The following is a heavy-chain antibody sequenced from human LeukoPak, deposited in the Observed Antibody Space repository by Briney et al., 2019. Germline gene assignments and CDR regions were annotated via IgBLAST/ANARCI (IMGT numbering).Heavy chain of an antibody. J-gene: IGHJ4*02. D-gene: IGHD3-3*01. CDR2: ISTGGSNI. V-gene: IGHV3-11*04. CDR3: ARDCLGSQFWSGYYLGPDNYFDY. CDR1: GFTFSDYY. Sequence: PGGSLRLSCAVSGFTFSDYYMSWIRQAPGKGLEWVSYISTGGSNINYADSVKGRFTISRDNAKNSLYLQMNSLRAEDTAVYYCARDCLGSQFWSGYYLGPDNYFDYWGQGSLVTVSS.